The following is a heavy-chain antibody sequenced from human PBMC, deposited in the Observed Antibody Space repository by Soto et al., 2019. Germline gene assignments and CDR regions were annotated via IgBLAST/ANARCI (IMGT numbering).Heavy chain of an antibody. Sequence: QVQLQESGPGLVKPAETLSLTCSVSGVSITSYYWTWIRHSPGKGLEWIGYVYHTGNTYYNPSLKSRVTISLDTYKNQVSLRLRSVTAADTAVYYCAREQYNWKLWGQGTLVTVSS. CDR1: GVSITSYY. V-gene: IGHV4-59*01. D-gene: IGHD1-20*01. CDR2: VYHTGNT. J-gene: IGHJ4*02. CDR3: AREQYNWKL.